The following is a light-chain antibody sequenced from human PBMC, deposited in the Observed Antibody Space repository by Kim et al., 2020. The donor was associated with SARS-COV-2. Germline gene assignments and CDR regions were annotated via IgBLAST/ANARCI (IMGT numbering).Light chain of an antibody. CDR1: SYNVGNEG. CDR3: SAWDSRFSVWV. Sequence: QAGLAQPPSVSKDLRQTATLTCTGNSYNVGNEGVAWLQQHQGHPPKLLSHRDNNRPSGISERFSASRSGDTASLTITGLQPEDEADYYCSAWDSRFSVWVFGGGTKLTVL. CDR2: RDN. J-gene: IGLJ3*02. V-gene: IGLV10-54*01.